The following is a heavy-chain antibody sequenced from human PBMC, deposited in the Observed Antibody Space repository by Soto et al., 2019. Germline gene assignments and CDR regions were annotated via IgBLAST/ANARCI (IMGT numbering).Heavy chain of an antibody. CDR3: ARRKDIVVVPESFYFDY. Sequence: SETLSLTCTVSGGSISSSSYYWGWIRQPPGKGLEWIGSIYYSGSTYYNPSLKSRVTISVDTSKNQFSLKLSSVTAADTAVYYCARRKDIVVVPESFYFDYWGQGTLVTVSS. J-gene: IGHJ4*02. CDR1: GGSISSSSYY. V-gene: IGHV4-39*01. CDR2: IYYSGST. D-gene: IGHD2-2*01.